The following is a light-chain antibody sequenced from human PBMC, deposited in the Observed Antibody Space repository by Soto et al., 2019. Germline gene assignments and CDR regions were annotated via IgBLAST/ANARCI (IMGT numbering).Light chain of an antibody. CDR2: DAS. J-gene: IGKJ5*01. CDR1: RSVSSY. CDR3: QQRSNWTLT. Sequence: EIVLTQSPATLSLSPGESATLSCRASRSVSSYLAWYQQKPGQAPRPLIYDASNRPTDTPARFSGSASGTDFTLTISSLENEDFAVYYCQQRSNWTLTFGQGTRLEIK. V-gene: IGKV3-11*01.